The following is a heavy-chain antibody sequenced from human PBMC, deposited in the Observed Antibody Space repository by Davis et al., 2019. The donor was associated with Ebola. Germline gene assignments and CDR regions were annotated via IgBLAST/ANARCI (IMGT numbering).Heavy chain of an antibody. J-gene: IGHJ4*02. V-gene: IGHV1-8*02. CDR3: ARSYSSGWEDY. Sequence: ASVKVSCKASGGTFSSYAISWVRQAPGQGLEWMGWINPNSGNTGYAQKFQGRVTMTRNTSISTAYMELRSLRSDDTAVYYCARSYSSGWEDYWGQGTLVTVSS. CDR2: INPNSGNT. CDR1: GGTFSSYA. D-gene: IGHD6-19*01.